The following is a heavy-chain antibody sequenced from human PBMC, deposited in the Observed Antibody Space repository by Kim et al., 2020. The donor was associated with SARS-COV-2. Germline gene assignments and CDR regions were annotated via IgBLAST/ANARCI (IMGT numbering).Heavy chain of an antibody. Sequence: GGSLRLSCAASGFTFDDYAMHWVRQAPGKGLEWVSGISWNSGSIGYADSVKGRFTISRDNAKNSLYLQMNSLRAEDTALYYCAKDMGFGTVTNYYYYYGMDVWGQGTTVTVSS. CDR1: GFTFDDYA. J-gene: IGHJ6*02. V-gene: IGHV3-9*01. CDR3: AKDMGFGTVTNYYYYYGMDV. CDR2: ISWNSGSI. D-gene: IGHD4-17*01.